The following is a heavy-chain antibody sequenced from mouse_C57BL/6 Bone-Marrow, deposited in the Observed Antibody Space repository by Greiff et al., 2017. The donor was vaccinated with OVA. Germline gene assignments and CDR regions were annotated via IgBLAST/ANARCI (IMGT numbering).Heavy chain of an antibody. CDR3: ARPGGYYYGSSYDFDY. D-gene: IGHD1-1*01. CDR1: GYTFTSYT. Sequence: QVQLQQSGAELARPGASVKMSCKASGYTFTSYTMHWVKQRPGQGLEWIGYINPSSGYTKYNQKFKGKATLTVDKSSSTAHMELRSLTSEDSAVYYCARPGGYYYGSSYDFDYWGQGTTLTVSS. V-gene: IGHV1-4*01. CDR2: INPSSGYT. J-gene: IGHJ2*01.